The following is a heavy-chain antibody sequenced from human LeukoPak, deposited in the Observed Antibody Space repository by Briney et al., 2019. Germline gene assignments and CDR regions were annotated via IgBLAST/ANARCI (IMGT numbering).Heavy chain of an antibody. Sequence: SETLSLTCTVSGDSIGSSNYYWGWIRQPPGEGLEWIGSVFYTGSAYYNSSLKSRVIISVDTSKNQFSLRLNSVTAADMAVYYCIRQWLWRAVWGKGTTVTVSS. CDR3: IRQWLWRAV. J-gene: IGHJ6*03. V-gene: IGHV4-39*07. D-gene: IGHD6-19*01. CDR2: VFYTGSA. CDR1: GDSIGSSNYY.